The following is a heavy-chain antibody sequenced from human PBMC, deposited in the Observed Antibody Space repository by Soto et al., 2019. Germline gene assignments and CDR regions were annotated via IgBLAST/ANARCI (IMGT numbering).Heavy chain of an antibody. Sequence: PGGSLRLSCAASAFTFSNALMNWVRQAPGEGLEWVGRIKSKTDGGTTDYAAPVKGRFIISRDDSTNTLYLQMNSLRAEDTAVYYCAKLGGPGTRVDYWGQGTLVTVSS. D-gene: IGHD3-16*01. J-gene: IGHJ4*02. CDR1: AFTFSNAL. CDR3: AKLGGPGTRVDY. V-gene: IGHV3-15*07. CDR2: IKSKTDGGTT.